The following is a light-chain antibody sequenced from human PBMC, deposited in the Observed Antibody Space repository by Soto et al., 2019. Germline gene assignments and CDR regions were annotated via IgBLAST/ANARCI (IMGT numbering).Light chain of an antibody. J-gene: IGKJ4*01. CDR3: QQYDNLPIT. CDR1: QDISNY. V-gene: IGKV1-33*01. CDR2: DAS. Sequence: DIQMTQSPSSLSASEGDRVTITCQASQDISNYLNWYQQKPGKAPKHHIYDASNLETGVPSRFSGSGSGTDFTFTINSLQPEDIATYYCQQYDNLPITFGGGTKVEIK.